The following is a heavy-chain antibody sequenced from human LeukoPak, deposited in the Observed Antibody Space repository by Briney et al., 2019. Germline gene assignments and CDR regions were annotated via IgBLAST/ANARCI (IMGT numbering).Heavy chain of an antibody. Sequence: GGSLRLSCAASGFTVSSNYMSWVRQAPGKGLEWVSVIYSGGSTYYADSVKGRFTISRDNSKNTLYLQMNSLRAEDTAVYYCAREGQRITMVRGVRYYYYYGMDVWGQGTTVTVSS. CDR2: IYSGGST. D-gene: IGHD3-10*01. J-gene: IGHJ6*02. CDR3: AREGQRITMVRGVRYYYYYGMDV. CDR1: GFTVSSNY. V-gene: IGHV3-53*01.